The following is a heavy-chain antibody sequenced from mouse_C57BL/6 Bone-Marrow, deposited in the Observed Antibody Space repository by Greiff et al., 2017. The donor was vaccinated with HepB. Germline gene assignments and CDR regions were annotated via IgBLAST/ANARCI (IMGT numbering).Heavy chain of an antibody. CDR1: GYTFTSYW. CDR3: ARRTAQAKDYFDY. Sequence: LQQPGAELVMPGASVKLSCKASGYTFTSYWMHWVKQRPGQGLEWIGEIDPSDSYTNYNQKFKGKSTLTVDKSSSTAYMQLSSLTSEDSAVYYCARRTAQAKDYFDYWGQGTTLTVSS. CDR2: IDPSDSYT. V-gene: IGHV1-69*01. J-gene: IGHJ2*01. D-gene: IGHD3-2*02.